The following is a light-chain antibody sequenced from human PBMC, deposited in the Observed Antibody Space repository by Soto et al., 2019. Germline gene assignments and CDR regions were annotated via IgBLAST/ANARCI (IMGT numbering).Light chain of an antibody. CDR1: QSVGSS. CDR3: QQRSNWPPEVT. J-gene: IGKJ3*01. Sequence: EIVLTQSPDTLSLSPGERATLSCRASQSVGSSLAWYQQKPGQAPRLLIYDASNRATGIPARFSGGGSGTDFTLTISSLEPEDFAVYYCQQRSNWPPEVTFGPGTKVDIK. CDR2: DAS. V-gene: IGKV3-11*01.